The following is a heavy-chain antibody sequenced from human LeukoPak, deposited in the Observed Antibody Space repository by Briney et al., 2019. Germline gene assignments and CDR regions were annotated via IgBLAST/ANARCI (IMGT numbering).Heavy chain of an antibody. Sequence: PSETLSLTCTVSGGSISSGNYYWSWIRQHPGKGLEWIGYIYYSGGTQYNPSLKSRVTISVDTSKNQFSLRLSSVTAADTAVYYCARHDYGGNLSLDYWGQGTLVTVSS. J-gene: IGHJ4*02. CDR1: GGSISSGNYY. V-gene: IGHV4-31*03. CDR2: IYYSGGT. D-gene: IGHD4-23*01. CDR3: ARHDYGGNLSLDY.